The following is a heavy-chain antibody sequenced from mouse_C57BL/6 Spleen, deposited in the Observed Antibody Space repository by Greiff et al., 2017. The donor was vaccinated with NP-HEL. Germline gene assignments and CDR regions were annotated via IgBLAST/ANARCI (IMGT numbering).Heavy chain of an antibody. Sequence: VKLVESGPGLVQPSQSLSITCTVSGFSLTSYGVHWVRQSPGKGLEWLGVIWRGGSTDYNAAFMSRLSITKDNSKSQVFFKMNSLQADDTAIYYCAKNGNGYDVYAMDYWGQGTSVTVSS. CDR2: IWRGGST. CDR1: GFSLTSYG. CDR3: AKNGNGYDVYAMDY. V-gene: IGHV2-5*01. D-gene: IGHD2-2*01. J-gene: IGHJ4*01.